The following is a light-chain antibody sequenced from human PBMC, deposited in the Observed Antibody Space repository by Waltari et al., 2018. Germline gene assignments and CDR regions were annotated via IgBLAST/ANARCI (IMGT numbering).Light chain of an antibody. V-gene: IGKV3-15*01. CDR3: QQYNNWPPVFT. Sequence: EIVMTQYPATLSVSPGERATLSCRASQSVRSNLAWYQQKPGQAPRLLIYGASTRATGIPARFSGSGSGTDFTLTISSLQSEDFAVYYCQQYNNWPPVFTFGPGTKVDIK. CDR1: QSVRSN. CDR2: GAS. J-gene: IGKJ3*01.